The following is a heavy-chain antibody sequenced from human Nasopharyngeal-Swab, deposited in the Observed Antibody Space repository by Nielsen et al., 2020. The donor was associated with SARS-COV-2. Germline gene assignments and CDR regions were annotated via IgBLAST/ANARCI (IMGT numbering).Heavy chain of an antibody. V-gene: IGHV3-23*01. CDR1: GFTFSSYA. J-gene: IGHJ6*03. Sequence: GGSLRLSCAASGFTFSSYAMSWVRQAPGKGLEWVSAISGSGGSTYYADSVKGRFTISRENSKNTLYLQMNSLRAEDTAVYYCAKEEVSTTGTRDYYYYYMDVWGKGTTVTVSS. CDR2: ISGSGGST. CDR3: AKEEVSTTGTRDYYYYYMDV. D-gene: IGHD1-1*01.